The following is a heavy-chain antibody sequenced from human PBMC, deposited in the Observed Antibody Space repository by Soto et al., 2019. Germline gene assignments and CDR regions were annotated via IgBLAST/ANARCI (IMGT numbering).Heavy chain of an antibody. CDR1: GYTVTSYG. CDR3: AREFISPPYYYGMDV. CDR2: IIPIFGTA. Sequence: SEKVSCKASGYTVTSYGISWVRQAPGQGLEWMGGIIPIFGTANYAQKFQGRVTITADESTSTAYMELSSLRSEDTAVYYCAREFISPPYYYGMDVWGQGTSVTVSS. J-gene: IGHJ6*02. D-gene: IGHD3-10*01. V-gene: IGHV1-69*13.